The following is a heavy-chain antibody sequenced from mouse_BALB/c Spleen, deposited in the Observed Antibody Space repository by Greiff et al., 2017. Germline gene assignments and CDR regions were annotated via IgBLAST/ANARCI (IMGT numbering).Heavy chain of an antibody. CDR3: ARWGSDYYGSSYSYYAMDY. Sequence: DVMLMESGGGLVKPGGSLKLSCAASGFTFRSYAMSWVRQTPEKRLEWVASISSGGSTYYPDSVKGRFTISRDNARNILYLQMSSLRSEDTAMYYCARWGSDYYGSSYSYYAMDYWGQGTSVTVSS. D-gene: IGHD1-1*01. V-gene: IGHV5-6-5*01. CDR1: GFTFRSYA. J-gene: IGHJ4*01. CDR2: ISSGGST.